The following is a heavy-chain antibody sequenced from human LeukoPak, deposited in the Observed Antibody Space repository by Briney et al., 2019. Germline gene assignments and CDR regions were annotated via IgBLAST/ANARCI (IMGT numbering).Heavy chain of an antibody. D-gene: IGHD2-2*01. CDR3: ASELSTSLYYFDY. CDR1: GGTFSSYT. Sequence: SVKVSCKASGGTFSSYTISWVRQAPGPGLEWMGRIIPILGIANYAQKFQGRVTITADKSTSTAYMELSSLRSEDTAVYYCASELSTSLYYFDYWGQGTLVTVSS. V-gene: IGHV1-69*02. CDR2: IIPILGIA. J-gene: IGHJ4*02.